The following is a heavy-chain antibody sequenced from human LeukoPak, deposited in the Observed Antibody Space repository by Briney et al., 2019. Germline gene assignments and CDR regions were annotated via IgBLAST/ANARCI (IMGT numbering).Heavy chain of an antibody. J-gene: IGHJ5*02. D-gene: IGHD1-26*01. V-gene: IGHV4-34*01. Sequence: GSLRLSCAASGFSFSGYWMSWVRQAPGKGLEWIGEINHSGSTNYNPSLKSRVTISVDTSKNQFSLKLSSVTAADTAVYYCARGRGGSYYWGHNWFDPWGQGTLVTVSS. CDR1: GFSFSGYW. CDR2: INHSGST. CDR3: ARGRGGSYYWGHNWFDP.